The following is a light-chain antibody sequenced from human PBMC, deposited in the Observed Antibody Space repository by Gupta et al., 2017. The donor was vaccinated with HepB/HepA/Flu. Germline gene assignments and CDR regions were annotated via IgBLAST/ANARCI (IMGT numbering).Light chain of an antibody. CDR2: VNSDGSH. CDR1: SEHSNYA. Sequence: QLVLTQSPSASASLGASVKLTCTLSSEHSNYAIAWHQQQPAKGPRSLMKVNSDGSHSTGDGIPDRFSGSSSGADRYLTIASLQAEDEDDYYCQTWGAGNWVFGGGTKLTVL. CDR3: QTWGAGNWV. V-gene: IGLV4-69*02. J-gene: IGLJ3*02.